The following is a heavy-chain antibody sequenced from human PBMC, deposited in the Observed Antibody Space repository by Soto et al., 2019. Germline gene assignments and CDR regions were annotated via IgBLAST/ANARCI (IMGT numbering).Heavy chain of an antibody. D-gene: IGHD1-26*01. CDR1: GFTFSSYW. CDR2: IKQDGSEK. CDR3: ARWGISGGGHPSYYYYYGMDV. Sequence: EVQLVESGGGLVQPGGSLRLSCAASGFTFSSYWMSWVRQAPGKGLEWVANIKQDGSEKYYVDSVKGRFTISRDNAKNSLYLQMNSLRAEDTALYYYARWGISGGGHPSYYYYYGMDVWGQGTTVTVSS. J-gene: IGHJ6*02. V-gene: IGHV3-7*03.